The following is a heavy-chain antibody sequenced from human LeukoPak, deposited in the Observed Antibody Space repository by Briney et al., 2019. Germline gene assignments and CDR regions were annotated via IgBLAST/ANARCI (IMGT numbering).Heavy chain of an antibody. CDR2: ISAYNGNT. V-gene: IGHV1-18*01. Sequence: ASVKVSCKASGYTFTSYGISWVRQAPGQGLEWMGWISAYNGNTNYAQKLQGRVTMTTDTSTSTACMELRSLRSDDTAVYYCARDQGYCSGGSCSEFDYWGQGTQVTVSS. J-gene: IGHJ4*02. CDR1: GYTFTSYG. CDR3: ARDQGYCSGGSCSEFDY. D-gene: IGHD2-15*01.